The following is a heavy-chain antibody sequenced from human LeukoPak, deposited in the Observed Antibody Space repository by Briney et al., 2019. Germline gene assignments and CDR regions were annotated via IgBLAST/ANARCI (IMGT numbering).Heavy chain of an antibody. Sequence: PGGSLRLSCAASGFTFSRYWMNWVRQAPGKGLEWVANIRQDGSEKYYVDSVKGRFTISRDNAENSLYLQMNSLRAEDTAVYYCARVAAAGRAMDVWGQGTTVTVSS. J-gene: IGHJ6*02. CDR1: GFTFSRYW. V-gene: IGHV3-7*05. CDR3: ARVAAAGRAMDV. D-gene: IGHD6-13*01. CDR2: IRQDGSEK.